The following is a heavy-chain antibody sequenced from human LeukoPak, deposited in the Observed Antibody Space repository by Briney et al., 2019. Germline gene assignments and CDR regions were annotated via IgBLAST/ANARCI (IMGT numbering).Heavy chain of an antibody. CDR2: ISGSGGST. J-gene: IGHJ4*02. CDR1: GFTFSDYI. V-gene: IGHV3-23*01. D-gene: IGHD3-22*01. CDR3: AKDPTSITMTYYFDY. Sequence: RPGGSLRLSCAASGFTFSDYILNWVRQAPGKGLEWVSAISGSGGSTYYADSVKGRFTISRDNSKNTLYLQMNSLRAEDTAVYYCAKDPTSITMTYYFDYWGQGTLVTVSS.